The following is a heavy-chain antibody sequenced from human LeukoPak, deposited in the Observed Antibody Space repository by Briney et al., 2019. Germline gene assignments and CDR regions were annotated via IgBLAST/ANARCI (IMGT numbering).Heavy chain of an antibody. Sequence: GGSLRLSCAASGFTFSSYAMHWVRQAPGKGLEWVAVISYDGSNKYYADSVKGRFTISRDNSKNTLYLQMNSLRAEDTAVYYCARDSPEDSGSYFLGYWGQGTLVTVSS. CDR1: GFTFSSYA. V-gene: IGHV3-30*04. CDR3: ARDSPEDSGSYFLGY. D-gene: IGHD1-26*01. J-gene: IGHJ4*02. CDR2: ISYDGSNK.